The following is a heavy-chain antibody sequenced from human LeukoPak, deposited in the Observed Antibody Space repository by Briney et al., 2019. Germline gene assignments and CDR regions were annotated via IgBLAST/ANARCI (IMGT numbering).Heavy chain of an antibody. CDR2: IYYSGST. J-gene: IGHJ4*02. V-gene: IGHV4-39*01. D-gene: IGHD3-22*01. CDR1: GGSISSSSYY. Sequence: SETLSPTCTVSGGSISSSSYYWGWIRQPPGKGLEWIGSIYYSGSTYYNPSLKSRVTISVDTSKNQFSLKLSSVTAADTAVYYWARRGGGLSSGYWGQGTLVTVSS. CDR3: ARRGGGLSSGY.